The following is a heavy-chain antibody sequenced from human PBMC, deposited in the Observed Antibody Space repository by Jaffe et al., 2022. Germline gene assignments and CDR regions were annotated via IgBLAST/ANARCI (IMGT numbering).Heavy chain of an antibody. CDR2: ISWNSGSI. V-gene: IGHV3-9*01. CDR1: GFTFDDYA. Sequence: EVQLVESGGGLVQPGRSLRLSCAASGFTFDDYAMHWVRQAPGKGLEWVSGISWNSGSIGYADSVKGRFTISRDNAKNSLYLQMNSLRAEDTALYYCAKDSTSSSRNNGWFDPWGQGTLVTVSS. J-gene: IGHJ5*02. D-gene: IGHD6-13*01. CDR3: AKDSTSSSRNNGWFDP.